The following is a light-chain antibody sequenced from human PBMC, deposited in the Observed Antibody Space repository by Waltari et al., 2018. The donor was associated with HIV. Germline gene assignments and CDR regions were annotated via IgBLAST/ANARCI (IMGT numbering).Light chain of an antibody. CDR2: EVT. V-gene: IGLV2-8*01. CDR1: SSAVGGYNY. Sequence: QSALTQPPSASGSPGQSATISCTGTSSAVGGYNYVSWYQQHRDKAPKLMIYEVTKRPEGVPDRFSGPKSGNTASLTSSGLQAEDEAEYYCSSYAGSNPFVFGTGTQVTVL. J-gene: IGLJ1*01. CDR3: SSYAGSNPFV.